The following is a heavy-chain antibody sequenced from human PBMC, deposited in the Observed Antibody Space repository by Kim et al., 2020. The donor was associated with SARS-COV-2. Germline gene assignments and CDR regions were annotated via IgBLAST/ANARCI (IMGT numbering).Heavy chain of an antibody. D-gene: IGHD3-10*02. J-gene: IGHJ5*02. CDR1: GYTFTSYG. V-gene: IGHV1-18*01. CDR3: ARDRFVRGGPDWFDP. CDR2: ISAYNGNT. Sequence: ASVKVSCKASGYTFTSYGISWVRQAPGQGLEWMGWISAYNGNTNYAQKLQGRVTMTTDTSTSTAYMELRSLRSDDTAVYYCARDRFVRGGPDWFDPWGQGTLVTVSS.